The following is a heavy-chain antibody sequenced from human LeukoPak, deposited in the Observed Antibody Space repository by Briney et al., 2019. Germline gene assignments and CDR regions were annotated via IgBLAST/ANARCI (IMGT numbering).Heavy chain of an antibody. J-gene: IGHJ1*01. CDR1: GGSFSGYY. Sequence: PSETLSLTCAVYGGSFSGYYWSWIRQPPGKGLEWIGEINHSGSTNYNPSLKRRVTISVDTSKNQFSLKLSSVTAADTAVYYCARAPRRTISYFQHWGQGTLVTVSS. V-gene: IGHV4-34*01. CDR3: ARAPRRTISYFQH. CDR2: INHSGST. D-gene: IGHD3-3*01.